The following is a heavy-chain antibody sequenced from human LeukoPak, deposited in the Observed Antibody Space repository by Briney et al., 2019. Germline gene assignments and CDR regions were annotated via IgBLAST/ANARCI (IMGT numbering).Heavy chain of an antibody. J-gene: IGHJ4*02. CDR1: GGSFSGYY. CDR2: INHSGST. CDR3: AGRIWFGELYGDFDY. V-gene: IGHV4-34*01. Sequence: SETLSLTCAVYGGSFSGYYWSWIRQPPGKGLEWIGEINHSGSTNYNPSLKSRVTISVDTSKNQFSLKLSSVTAADTAVYYCAGRIWFGELYGDFDYWGQGTLVTVSS. D-gene: IGHD3-10*01.